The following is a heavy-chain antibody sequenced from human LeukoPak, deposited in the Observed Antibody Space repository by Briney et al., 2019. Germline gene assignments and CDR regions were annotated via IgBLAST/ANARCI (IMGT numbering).Heavy chain of an antibody. CDR1: GFTFSSYS. CDR2: ISSSSSYI. J-gene: IGHJ6*02. Sequence: GGSLRLSCAASGFTFSSYSMNWVRQAPGKGLEWVSSISSSSSYIYYADSVKGRFTISRDNAKNSLYLQMNSLRAEDTAVYYCARDCSSTSCYGSYYYGMDVWGQGTTVTVSS. D-gene: IGHD2-2*01. V-gene: IGHV3-21*01. CDR3: ARDCSSTSCYGSYYYGMDV.